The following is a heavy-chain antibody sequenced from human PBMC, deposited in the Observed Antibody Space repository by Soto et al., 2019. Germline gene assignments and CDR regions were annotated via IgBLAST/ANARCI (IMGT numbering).Heavy chain of an antibody. CDR2: IYYSGST. V-gene: IGHV4-31*03. CDR3: ARGGYEDYYDSSGYYYYFDY. Sequence: SQTLSLTCTVSGGSISSGGYYWSWIRQHPGKGLEWIGYIYYSGSTYYNPSLKSRVTISVDTSKNQFSLKLSSVTAADTAVYYCARGGYEDYYDSSGYYYYFDYWGQGTLVTVSS. D-gene: IGHD3-22*01. J-gene: IGHJ4*02. CDR1: GGSISSGGYY.